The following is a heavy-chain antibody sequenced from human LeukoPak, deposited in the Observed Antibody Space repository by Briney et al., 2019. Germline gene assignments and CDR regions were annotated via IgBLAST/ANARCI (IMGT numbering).Heavy chain of an antibody. J-gene: IGHJ6*03. Sequence: GGSLRLSCAASGFTFSSYGMHWVRQAPGKGLEWVAFIRYDGSNKYYADSVKGRFTISRDNSKNTLYLQMNSLRAEDTAVYYCARVLRYFDWLGYYYYMDVWGKGTTVTISS. CDR2: IRYDGSNK. D-gene: IGHD3-9*01. CDR1: GFTFSSYG. CDR3: ARVLRYFDWLGYYYYMDV. V-gene: IGHV3-30*02.